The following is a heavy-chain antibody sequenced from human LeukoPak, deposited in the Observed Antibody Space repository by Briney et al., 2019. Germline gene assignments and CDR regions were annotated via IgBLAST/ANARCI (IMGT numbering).Heavy chain of an antibody. D-gene: IGHD3-10*01. Sequence: SETLSLTCTVSGGSISSYYWSWIRQPAGKGLEWIGRIYTSGSTNYNPSLKSRVTMSVDTSKIQFSLKLSSVTAADTAVYYCARDQPKLTYYYGSGSYSTEKYYYYGMDVWGQGTTVTVSS. CDR2: IYTSGST. V-gene: IGHV4-4*07. CDR3: ARDQPKLTYYYGSGSYSTEKYYYYGMDV. J-gene: IGHJ6*02. CDR1: GGSISSYY.